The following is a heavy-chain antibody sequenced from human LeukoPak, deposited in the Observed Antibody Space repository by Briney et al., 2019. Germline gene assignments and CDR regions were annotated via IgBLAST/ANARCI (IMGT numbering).Heavy chain of an antibody. V-gene: IGHV3-7*01. Sequence: TGGSLRLSCAASGFTFSNYWMSWVRQAPGKGLEWVANIREDGSEKYYVDSVKGQFTISRDNAKNSLFLQMDSLRAEDTAVYYCASSWDDSSGDYWGQGTLVTVSS. CDR2: IREDGSEK. J-gene: IGHJ4*02. CDR1: GFTFSNYW. CDR3: ASSWDDSSGDY. D-gene: IGHD3-22*01.